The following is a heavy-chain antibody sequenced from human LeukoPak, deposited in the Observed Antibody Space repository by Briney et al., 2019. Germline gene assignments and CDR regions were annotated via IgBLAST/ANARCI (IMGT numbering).Heavy chain of an antibody. CDR2: ISSSSSYI. V-gene: IGHV3-21*01. CDR1: GFTFSSYS. Sequence: GGSLRLSCAASGFTFSSYSMNWVRQAPGKGLEWVSSISSSSSYIYYADSVKGRFTISRDNAKNSLYLQMNSLRAEDTAVYYCARDAPPFWFSPIVVVPADAFDIWGQGTMVTVSS. D-gene: IGHD2-2*01. J-gene: IGHJ3*02. CDR3: ARDAPPFWFSPIVVVPADAFDI.